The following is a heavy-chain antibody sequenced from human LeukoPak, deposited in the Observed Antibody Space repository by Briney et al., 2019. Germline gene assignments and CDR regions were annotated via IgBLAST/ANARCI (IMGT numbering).Heavy chain of an antibody. D-gene: IGHD2-2*01. CDR1: GFTFSSYS. J-gene: IGHJ6*02. Sequence: GGSPRLSCAASGFTFSSYSMNWVRQAPGKGLEWVSSISSSSSYIYYADSVKGRFTISRDNAKNSLYLQMNSLRAEDTAVYYCARDSVVVVPAAYYYYGMDVWGQGTTVTVSS. CDR2: ISSSSSYI. V-gene: IGHV3-21*01. CDR3: ARDSVVVVPAAYYYYGMDV.